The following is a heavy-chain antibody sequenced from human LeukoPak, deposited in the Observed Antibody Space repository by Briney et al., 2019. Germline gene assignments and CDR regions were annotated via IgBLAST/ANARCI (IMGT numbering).Heavy chain of an antibody. Sequence: PGGSLRLSCAASGFTFSSYAMHWVRQAPGKGLEWVAVISYDESNKYYVDSVKGRFTISRDNSKNTLYLQMNSLRAEDTAVYYCAKGMEWFGLNGVGPLGYWGQGTLVTVSS. CDR2: ISYDESNK. CDR3: AKGMEWFGLNGVGPLGY. V-gene: IGHV3-30*18. J-gene: IGHJ4*02. CDR1: GFTFSSYA. D-gene: IGHD3-3*01.